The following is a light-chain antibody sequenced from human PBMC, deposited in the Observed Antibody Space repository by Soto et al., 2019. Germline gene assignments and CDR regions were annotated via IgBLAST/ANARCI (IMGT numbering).Light chain of an antibody. CDR3: HHYSSWPPYT. V-gene: IGKV3D-15*01. CDR2: GAS. J-gene: IGKJ2*01. Sequence: EIVMTQSPDTRSVSPGDRAALSCRTSQSVSSDLAWYQQKPGQAPRLLIYGASTRATGIPARFSGSGSGTEFTLTISSLQSEDFAVYYCHHYSSWPPYTFGQGTKVDIK. CDR1: QSVSSD.